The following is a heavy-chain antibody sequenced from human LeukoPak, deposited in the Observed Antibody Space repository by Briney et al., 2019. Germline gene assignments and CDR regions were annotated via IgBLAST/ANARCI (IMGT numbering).Heavy chain of an antibody. CDR3: ARGYCSGASCYHLDY. D-gene: IGHD2-15*01. J-gene: IGHJ4*02. Sequence: SETLSLTCAVYGGSFSGYYWSWIRQPPGKGLEWIGYTYKSGPNYNPSLKSRVTISGDTSKNQFSLNLSSVTAADTAVYYCARGYCSGASCYHLDYWGQGTLVTVSS. CDR1: GGSFSGYY. V-gene: IGHV4-34*11. CDR2: TYKSGP.